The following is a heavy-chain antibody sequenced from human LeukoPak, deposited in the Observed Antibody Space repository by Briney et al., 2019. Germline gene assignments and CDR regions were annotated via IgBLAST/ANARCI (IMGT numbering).Heavy chain of an antibody. CDR1: GYTFTSYD. D-gene: IGHD3-22*01. Sequence: GASVKVSCKASGYTFTSYDINWVRQATGQGLEWMGWMNPNSGNTGYAQKFQGRVTMTRNTSISTAYMELSSLRSEDTAVYYCARVGYYYDSSGYWGVYYYYYMDVWGKGTTVTVSS. V-gene: IGHV1-8*01. CDR3: ARVGYYYDSSGYWGVYYYYYMDV. CDR2: MNPNSGNT. J-gene: IGHJ6*03.